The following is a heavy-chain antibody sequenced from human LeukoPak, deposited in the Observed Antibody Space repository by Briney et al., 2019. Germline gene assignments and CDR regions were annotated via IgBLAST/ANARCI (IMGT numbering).Heavy chain of an antibody. CDR1: GYTFTGYY. V-gene: IGHV1-2*02. D-gene: IGHD2-15*01. CDR2: INPSSGGT. CDR3: ARGRGTSGSNRDFYYYYYMDV. Sequence: ASVKVSCKPSGYTFTGYYIHWVRQAPGQGLEWMGWINPSSGGTNYPQKFQGRITLIRDTSAATAYMELSSLRHDDLAVYYCARGRGTSGSNRDFYYYYYMDVWGKGTTVTVSS. J-gene: IGHJ6*03.